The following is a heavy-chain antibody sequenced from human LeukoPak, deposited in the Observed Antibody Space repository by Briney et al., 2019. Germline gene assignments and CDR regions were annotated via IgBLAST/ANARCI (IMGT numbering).Heavy chain of an antibody. CDR2: ISYDGSNK. D-gene: IGHD3-3*01. CDR3: ARDWYYDFWSGSYYYYYGMDV. CDR1: GFTFSSYA. V-gene: IGHV3-30-3*01. Sequence: GGSLRLSCAASGFTFSSYAMHWVRQAPGKGLEWVAVISYDGSNKYYADSVKGRFTISRDNSKNTLYLQMNSLRAEDTAAYYCARDWYYDFWSGSYYYYYGMDVWGQGTTVTVSS. J-gene: IGHJ6*02.